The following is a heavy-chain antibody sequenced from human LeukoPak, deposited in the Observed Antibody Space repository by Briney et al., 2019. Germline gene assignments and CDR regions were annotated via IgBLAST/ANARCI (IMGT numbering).Heavy chain of an antibody. CDR2: IYTSGST. D-gene: IGHD3-22*01. CDR1: GVSISSYY. CDR3: ARDRYCYDSSGYYLLDY. Sequence: SETLSLTCTVSGVSISSYYWSWIGQHAGKGLEWIGRIYTSGSTNYNPYLKSRVTMSVDTSKNQFSLKLSSVTAADTAVYYCARDRYCYDSSGYYLLDYWGQGTLVTVSS. J-gene: IGHJ4*02. V-gene: IGHV4-4*07.